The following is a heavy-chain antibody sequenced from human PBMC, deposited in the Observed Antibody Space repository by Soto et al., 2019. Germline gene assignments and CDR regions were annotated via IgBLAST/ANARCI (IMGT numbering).Heavy chain of an antibody. D-gene: IGHD2-15*01. J-gene: IGHJ4*02. V-gene: IGHV5-51*01. CDR1: GYTFSSYS. CDR2: IYPDDSDT. CDR3: ARIGSSYNTFDY. Sequence: GESLKISCEGSGYTFSSYSIGWVRQMPGKGLEWMGIIYPDDSDTRYSPSFRGQVTISVDKSISRAYLQWSSLKASDSAMYFCARIGSSYNTFDYWGRGTLVTVSS.